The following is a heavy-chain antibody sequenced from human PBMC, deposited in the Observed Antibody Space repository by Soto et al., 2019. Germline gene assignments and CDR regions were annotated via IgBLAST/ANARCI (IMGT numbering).Heavy chain of an antibody. CDR1: GVTVSSFA. D-gene: IGHD4-17*01. Sequence: EVQLLESGGGLVQPGGSMRLSCAASGVTVSSFAMSWVRQAPGKGLEWVSSIGGGDTYYADSVKGRFTISRDNYKNTVSLQMNSLRTEDTDAYYCAKDQVNGNSVWDPFESWGQGTMVTVST. V-gene: IGHV3-23*01. J-gene: IGHJ3*02. CDR3: AKDQVNGNSVWDPFES. CDR2: IGGGDT.